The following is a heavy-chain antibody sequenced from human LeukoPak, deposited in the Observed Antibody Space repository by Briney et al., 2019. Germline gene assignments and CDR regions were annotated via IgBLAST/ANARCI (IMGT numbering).Heavy chain of an antibody. J-gene: IGHJ4*02. CDR1: GFTFSSYS. CDR3: ARDRAITIFGVAPTPFDY. CDR2: ISSSSSTI. V-gene: IGHV3-48*02. Sequence: GGSLRLSCAASGFTFSSYSMNWVRQAPGKGLEWVSYISSSSSTIYYADSVKGRFTISRDNAKNSLYLQMNSLRDEDTAVYYCARDRAITIFGVAPTPFDYWGQGTLATVSS. D-gene: IGHD3-3*01.